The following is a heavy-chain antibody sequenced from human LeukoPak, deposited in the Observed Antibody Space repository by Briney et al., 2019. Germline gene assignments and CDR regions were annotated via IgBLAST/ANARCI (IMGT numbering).Heavy chain of an antibody. J-gene: IGHJ6*03. Sequence: GGSLRLSCAASGFTFSTYSMNWVRQAPGKGLEWVANIKQDGSEKYYVDSVKGRFTISRDNAKNSLYLQMNSLRAEDTAVYYCARDLYCSSTSCYISYYYYYYMDVWGKGTTVTVSS. V-gene: IGHV3-7*01. D-gene: IGHD2-2*02. CDR3: ARDLYCSSTSCYISYYYYYYMDV. CDR1: GFTFSTYS. CDR2: IKQDGSEK.